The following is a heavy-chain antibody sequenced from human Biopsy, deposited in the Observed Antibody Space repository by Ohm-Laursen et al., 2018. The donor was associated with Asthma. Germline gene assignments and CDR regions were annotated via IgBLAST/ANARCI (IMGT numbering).Heavy chain of an antibody. CDR2: IHNSGNI. CDR3: ARGQGRGIQLWSLDP. CDR1: GGSISSDY. J-gene: IGHJ5*02. V-gene: IGHV4-59*01. D-gene: IGHD5-18*01. Sequence: GTLSLTCTVSGGSISSDYWSWLRQSPGKGLEWIGYIHNSGNINYNPSLKSRVTISLDTSKNHFSLRLSFVTAADTAVYFCARGQGRGIQLWSLDPWGQGILVTVSS.